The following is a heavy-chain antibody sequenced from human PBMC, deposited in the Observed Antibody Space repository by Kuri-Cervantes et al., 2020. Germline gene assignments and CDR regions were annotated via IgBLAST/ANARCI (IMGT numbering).Heavy chain of an antibody. D-gene: IGHD6-13*01. Sequence: GGSLRLSCAASGFTLSSYGMHWVRQAPGKGLEWVAVIWYDGSNKYYADSVKGRFTISRDKSKNTLYLQMNSLKAEDTSVYYCARVDSSSWYYYYYGMDVWGQGTTVNVSS. CDR3: ARVDSSSWYYYYYGMDV. V-gene: IGHV3-33*01. J-gene: IGHJ6*02. CDR2: IWYDGSNK. CDR1: GFTLSSYG.